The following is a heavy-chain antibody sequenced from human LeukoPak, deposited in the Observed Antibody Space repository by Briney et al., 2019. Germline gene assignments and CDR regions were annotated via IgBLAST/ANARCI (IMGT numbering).Heavy chain of an antibody. CDR2: ITGSTGST. V-gene: IGHV3-23*01. J-gene: IGHJ4*02. D-gene: IGHD1-26*01. CDR3: AKRYSGSSGLYNFDY. Sequence: GGSLRLSCAASGFTFSSYAMTWVRQPPGKGLEGVSSITGSTGSTYYADSVKGRFTISRDNSKNTLYLQMNSLQAEDTAVYYCAKRYSGSSGLYNFDYWGQGTLITVSS. CDR1: GFTFSSYA.